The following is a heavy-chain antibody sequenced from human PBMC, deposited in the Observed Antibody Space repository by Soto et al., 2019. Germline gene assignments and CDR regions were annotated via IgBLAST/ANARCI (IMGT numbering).Heavy chain of an antibody. J-gene: IGHJ6*03. Sequence: SETLSLTCTVSGGSISSGGYYWSWIRQHPGKGLEWIGYIYYSGSTYYNPSLKSRVTISVDTSKNQFSLKLSSVTAADTAVYYCARDVIVAPWTNFYGDYVGGYYYYMDVWGKGTTVTVSS. D-gene: IGHD4-17*01. CDR2: IYYSGST. V-gene: IGHV4-31*03. CDR3: ARDVIVAPWTNFYGDYVGGYYYYMDV. CDR1: GGSISSGGYY.